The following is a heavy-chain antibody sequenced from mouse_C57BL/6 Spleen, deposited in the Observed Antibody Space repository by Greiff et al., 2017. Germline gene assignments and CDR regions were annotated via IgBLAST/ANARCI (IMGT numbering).Heavy chain of an antibody. J-gene: IGHJ3*01. CDR3: ARYKGSGYLAWFAY. CDR2: IRNKANGYTT. V-gene: IGHV7-3*01. CDR1: GFTFPDYY. D-gene: IGHD3-2*02. Sequence: EVHLVESGGGLVQPGGSLSLSCAASGFTFPDYYMSWVRQPPGKALEWLGFIRNKANGYTTEYSASVKGRFTISRDNSQSILYLQMNALRAEDSATYYCARYKGSGYLAWFAYWGQGTLVTVSA.